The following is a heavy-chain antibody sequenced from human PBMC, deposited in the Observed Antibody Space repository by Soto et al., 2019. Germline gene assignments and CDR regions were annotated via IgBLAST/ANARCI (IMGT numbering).Heavy chain of an antibody. Sequence: SGPTLVNPTHTLTLTCTFSGFSLSTSGVGVGWIRQPPGKALEWLALIYWDDDKRYSPSLKSRLTITKDTSKNQVVLTMTNMEPVDTAMYYCARQEYCSSTSCYKADSCGKGTLVTVS. CDR2: IYWDDDK. V-gene: IGHV2-5*02. CDR3: ARQEYCSSTSCYKADS. CDR1: GFSLSTSGVG. D-gene: IGHD2-2*02. J-gene: IGHJ4*02.